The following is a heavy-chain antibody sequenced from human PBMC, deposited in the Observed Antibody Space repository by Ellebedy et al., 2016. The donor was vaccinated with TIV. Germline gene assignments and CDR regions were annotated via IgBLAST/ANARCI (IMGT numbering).Heavy chain of an antibody. CDR3: AREVVPAASGWFNP. J-gene: IGHJ5*02. V-gene: IGHV1-69*13. Sequence: SVKVSXXASGGTFSSYAISWVRQAPGQGLEWMGGIIPIFGTANYAQKFQGRVTITADESTSTAYMELSSLRSEDTAVYYCAREVVPAASGWFNPWGQGTLVTVSS. D-gene: IGHD2-2*01. CDR1: GGTFSSYA. CDR2: IIPIFGTA.